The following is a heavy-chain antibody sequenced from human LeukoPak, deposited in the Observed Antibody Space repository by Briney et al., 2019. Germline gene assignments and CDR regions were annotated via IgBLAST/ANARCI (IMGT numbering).Heavy chain of an antibody. CDR3: ARARAYDSSGYYAIGGYYFDY. V-gene: IGHV4-31*03. CDR2: IYYSGST. Sequence: SETLSLTCTVSGGSISSGGYYWSWIRQHPGKGLEWFGYIYYSGSTYYNPSLKSRVTISVDTSKNQFSLKLSSVTAADTAVYYCARARAYDSSGYYAIGGYYFDYWGQGTLVTVSS. J-gene: IGHJ4*02. CDR1: GGSISSGGYY. D-gene: IGHD3-22*01.